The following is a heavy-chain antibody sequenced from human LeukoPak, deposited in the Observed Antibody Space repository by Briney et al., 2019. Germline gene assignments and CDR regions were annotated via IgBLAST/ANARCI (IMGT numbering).Heavy chain of an antibody. D-gene: IGHD6-13*01. CDR2: ISSTSTYI. CDR1: GFTFSSYE. J-gene: IGHJ4*02. V-gene: IGHV3-21*01. CDR3: TRDEDEELVRDY. Sequence: GGSLRLSCAVSGFTFSSYEMNWVRQAPGKGLEWVSSISSTSTYIYYADSVKGRFTISRDNAKKSLYLQMNSLRADDTAVYYCTRDEDEELVRDYWGQGTLVTVSS.